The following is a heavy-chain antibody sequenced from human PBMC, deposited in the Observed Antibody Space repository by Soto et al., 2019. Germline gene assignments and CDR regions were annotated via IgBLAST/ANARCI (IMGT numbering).Heavy chain of an antibody. J-gene: IGHJ4*02. V-gene: IGHV3-53*01. CDR3: ATQPGGGGY. CDR1: GFTVSNNY. Sequence: EVQLVESGGGLIQPGGSLRLSCAVSGFTVSNNYMSWVRQAPGKGLEGVSVIYSGGYTAYGDSVKGRFTISRDNSKNNLTLQIKCPRADHRGGYYWATQPGGGGYGGQGTLVTVSS. CDR2: IYSGGYT. D-gene: IGHD2-2*01.